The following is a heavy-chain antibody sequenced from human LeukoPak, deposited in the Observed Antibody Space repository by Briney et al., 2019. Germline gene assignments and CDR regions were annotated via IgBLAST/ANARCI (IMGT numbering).Heavy chain of an antibody. Sequence: GASVKVSCKASGGTFSSYAISWVRQAPGQGPEWMGGIIPIFGTANYAQKFQGRVTITADESTSTAYMELSSLRSEDTAVYYCARVGTTVTSRGYYYYGMDVWGQGTTVTVSS. V-gene: IGHV1-69*13. CDR2: IIPIFGTA. J-gene: IGHJ6*02. CDR1: GGTFSSYA. D-gene: IGHD4-17*01. CDR3: ARVGTTVTSRGYYYYGMDV.